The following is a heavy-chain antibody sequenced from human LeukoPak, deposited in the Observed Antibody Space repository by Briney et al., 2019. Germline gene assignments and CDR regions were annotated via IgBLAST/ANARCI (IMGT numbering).Heavy chain of an antibody. D-gene: IGHD3-10*01. CDR2: INPNSGGT. CDR1: GYTFTGYY. Sequence: ASVKVSCKASGYTFTGYYMHWVRQAPGQGLGWMGWINPNSGGTNYAQKFQGWVTMTRDTSISTAYMELSRLRSDDTAVYYCARDDGDYYFDYWGQGTLVTVSS. J-gene: IGHJ4*02. V-gene: IGHV1-2*04. CDR3: ARDDGDYYFDY.